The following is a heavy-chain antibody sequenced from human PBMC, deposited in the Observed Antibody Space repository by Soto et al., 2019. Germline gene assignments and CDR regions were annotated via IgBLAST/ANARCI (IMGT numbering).Heavy chain of an antibody. V-gene: IGHV4-30-2*02. J-gene: IGHJ4*02. CDR1: GGSISSGGYS. CDR3: AHLVVAGLTYYFDY. D-gene: IGHD2-15*01. Sequence: SETLSLTCAVSGGSISSGGYSWSWIRQPPGKGLEWIGYIYHSGSTYYSPSLKSSLTITKDTSKNQVVLAMTNMDPVDTATYYCAHLVVAGLTYYFDYWGQGTLVTVSS. CDR2: IYHSGST.